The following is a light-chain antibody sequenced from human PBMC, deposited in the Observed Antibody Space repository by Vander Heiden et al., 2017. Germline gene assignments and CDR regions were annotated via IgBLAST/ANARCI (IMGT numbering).Light chain of an antibody. CDR3: QQDYNSPPA. CDR1: QSVSSSY. CDR2: GAS. V-gene: IGKV3D-7*01. J-gene: IGKJ1*01. Sequence: PGERVTLSCRASQSVSSSYLTWYQQKPGQAPRLLIYGASTRATSIPTRFSGSGSGTDFTLTISSLQPEDFAVYYCQQDYNSPPAFGQGTKVEIK.